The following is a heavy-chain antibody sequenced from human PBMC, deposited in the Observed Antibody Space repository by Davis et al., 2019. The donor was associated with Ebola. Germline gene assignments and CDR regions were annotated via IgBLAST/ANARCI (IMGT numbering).Heavy chain of an antibody. D-gene: IGHD3-3*01. V-gene: IGHV3-21*01. CDR1: GFTFSSYS. CDR3: ARYLLFLEWLLFTHAMDV. CDR2: ISSSSSYK. Sequence: GESLKISCAASGFTFSSYSMNWVRQAPGKGLEWVSSISSSSSYKYYADSVKGRFTISRDNAKNSLYLQMNSLRAEDTAVYYCARYLLFLEWLLFTHAMDVWGKGTTVTVSS. J-gene: IGHJ6*03.